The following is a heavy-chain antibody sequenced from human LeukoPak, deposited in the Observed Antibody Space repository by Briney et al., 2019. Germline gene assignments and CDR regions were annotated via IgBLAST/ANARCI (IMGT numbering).Heavy chain of an antibody. CDR3: VRRQALRGRHRAFDP. D-gene: IGHD6-25*01. CDR2: IIPMFGSA. Sequence: GSSVKVSCKASGGTFSNYAVSWVRQAPGQGLEWLGGIIPMFGSAKYAQQFQDRVTITTDEATTTAYMELISLRSDDTAVYFCVRRQALRGRHRAFDPWGQGTLVTVTS. J-gene: IGHJ5*02. V-gene: IGHV1-69*05. CDR1: GGTFSNYA.